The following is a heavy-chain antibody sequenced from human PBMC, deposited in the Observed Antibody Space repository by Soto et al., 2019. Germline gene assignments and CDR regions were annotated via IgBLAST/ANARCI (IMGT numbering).Heavy chain of an antibody. CDR1: GFSLSTSGVG. CDR3: ARNIFGGYVGAFDV. Sequence: QITLKESGPTLVKPTQTLTLTCTFSGFSLSTSGVGVGWIRQPPGKALEWLALVYGDDDKRYTPSLKSRLTITKDTSTNQVVFTMTTMDPVDTATYYCARNIFGGYVGAFDVWDQGTMVTVSS. V-gene: IGHV2-5*02. D-gene: IGHD3-10*02. CDR2: VYGDDDK. J-gene: IGHJ3*01.